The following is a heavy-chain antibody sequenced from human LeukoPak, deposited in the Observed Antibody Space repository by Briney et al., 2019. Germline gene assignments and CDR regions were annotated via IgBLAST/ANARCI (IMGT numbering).Heavy chain of an antibody. CDR1: GYSISSGYY. CDR2: IYHSGST. CDR3: ARGRASDY. V-gene: IGHV4-38-2*02. J-gene: IGHJ4*02. Sequence: SETLSLTCTVSGYSISSGYYWGWIRQPPGKGLEWIGSIYHSGSTYYNPSLKSRVTISVDTSKNQFSLKLSSVTAADTAVYYCARGRASDYWGQGTLVTVSS.